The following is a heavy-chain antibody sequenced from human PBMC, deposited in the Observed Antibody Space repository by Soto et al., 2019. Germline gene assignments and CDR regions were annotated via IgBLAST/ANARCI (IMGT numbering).Heavy chain of an antibody. J-gene: IGHJ4*01. Sequence: TGGSLRLSCAASGFTFGHAWMDWVRQAPGKGLEWVGRIKSEPDGGTTDYAAPVKGRFTISRDDSKYMLFLQMNSLKIEDTAVYYCMTDPPKLLGPFDYWGQGTLVTVSS. CDR2: IKSEPDGGTT. V-gene: IGHV3-15*07. CDR1: GFTFGHAW. D-gene: IGHD3-16*01. CDR3: MTDPPKLLGPFDY.